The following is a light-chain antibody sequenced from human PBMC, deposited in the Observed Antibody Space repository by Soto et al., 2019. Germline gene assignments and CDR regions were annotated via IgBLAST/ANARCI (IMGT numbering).Light chain of an antibody. CDR1: QGIGDT. CDR2: DTS. CDR3: QHYNSYSEA. Sequence: EIVMTQSPATVSVSPGEGATLSCRASQGIGDTLAWYQQKPGQTPRLLIYDTSIRATGVPARFSGSRSGAEFTLTISSLQPDDFATYYCQHYNSYSEAFGQGTKVDI. V-gene: IGKV3-15*01. J-gene: IGKJ1*01.